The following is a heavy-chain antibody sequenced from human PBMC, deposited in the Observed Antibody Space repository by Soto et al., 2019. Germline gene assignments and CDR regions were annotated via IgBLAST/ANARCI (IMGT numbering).Heavy chain of an antibody. D-gene: IGHD6-19*01. Sequence: SVKVSCKASGGTFSSYAISWVRQAPGQGLEWMGGIIPIFGTANYAQKFQGRVTITADKSTSTAYMELSSLRSEDTAVYYCARGSIAVAGTYYYGMDVWGQGTTVTVSS. CDR2: IIPIFGTA. J-gene: IGHJ6*02. V-gene: IGHV1-69*06. CDR3: ARGSIAVAGTYYYGMDV. CDR1: GGTFSSYA.